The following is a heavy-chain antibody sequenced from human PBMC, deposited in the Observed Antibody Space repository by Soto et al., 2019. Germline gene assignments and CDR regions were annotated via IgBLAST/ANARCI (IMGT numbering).Heavy chain of an antibody. CDR2: ISGSGYNT. J-gene: IGHJ4*02. CDR3: AEDSSRVYNSAAY. Sequence: PGGSLRLSCAASGFTFSSSAMHWVRQAPGKGLEWVSGISGSGYNTYYADSMKGRFTISRDNSKNTLYLQVNSLRVDDTAVYYCAEDSSRVYNSAAYWGQGTLVPV. D-gene: IGHD5-18*01. CDR1: GFTFSSSA. V-gene: IGHV3-23*01.